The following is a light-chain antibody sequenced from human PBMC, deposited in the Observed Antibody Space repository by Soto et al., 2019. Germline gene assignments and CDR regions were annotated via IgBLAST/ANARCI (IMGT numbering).Light chain of an antibody. CDR2: DTS. CDR1: TGAVTSGHY. CDR3: SLTESDAEVV. V-gene: IGLV7-46*01. J-gene: IGLJ2*01. Sequence: QAVVTQEPSLTVSPGGTVTLTCGSSTGAVTSGHYPYWFQQKPGQAPRTLIYDTSNKHSWTPARFSGSLLGGKAALTLSGAQPEDEAEYYCSLTESDAEVVFGGGTKVTGL.